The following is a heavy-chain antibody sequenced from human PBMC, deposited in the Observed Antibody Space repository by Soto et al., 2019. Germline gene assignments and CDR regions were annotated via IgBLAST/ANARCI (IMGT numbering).Heavy chain of an antibody. Sequence: VGSLRLSCAASGFTFSSYAMRWVRQAPGKGLEWVAVISYDGSNKYYADSVKGRFTISRDNSKNTLYLQMNSLRAEDTAVYYCARDSGNDFWSGYHYGMDVWGQGNTVRVSS. V-gene: IGHV3-30-3*01. CDR3: ARDSGNDFWSGYHYGMDV. J-gene: IGHJ6*02. CDR1: GFTFSSYA. CDR2: ISYDGSNK. D-gene: IGHD3-3*01.